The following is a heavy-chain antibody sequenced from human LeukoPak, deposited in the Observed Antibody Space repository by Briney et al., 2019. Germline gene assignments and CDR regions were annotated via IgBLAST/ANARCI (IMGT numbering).Heavy chain of an antibody. CDR1: GGSISYYY. CDR3: ARDRRWYYDSSGYLDY. Sequence: PSETLSLTCTVSGGSISYYYWTWIRQPPGKGLECIGYISYTGNTNYNPSLMSRVTMSADTSKNQFSLKLTSVTAADTAMYYCARDRRWYYDSSGYLDYWGQGILVTVSS. CDR2: ISYTGNT. V-gene: IGHV4-59*01. J-gene: IGHJ4*02. D-gene: IGHD3-22*01.